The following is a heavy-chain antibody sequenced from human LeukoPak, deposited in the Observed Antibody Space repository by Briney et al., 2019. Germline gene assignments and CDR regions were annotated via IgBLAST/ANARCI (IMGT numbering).Heavy chain of an antibody. CDR1: GYSIRSGYY. CDR3: VRVGGSGWPPPWFDP. D-gene: IGHD6-19*01. V-gene: IGHV4-38-2*02. J-gene: IGHJ5*02. CDR2: IYHSGST. Sequence: TSETLSLTCTISGYSIRSGYYWGWIRQPPGKGLEWIGNIYHSGSTSYNPSLKSRVTISVDTSKNQFSLKLTSVTAADTAVFYCVRVGGSGWPPPWFDPWGQGTLVTVSS.